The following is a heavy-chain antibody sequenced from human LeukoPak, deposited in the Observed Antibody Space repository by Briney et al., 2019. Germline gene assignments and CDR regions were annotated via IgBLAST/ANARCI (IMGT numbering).Heavy chain of an antibody. CDR3: AKGLNSYGSTVRVPLDY. D-gene: IGHD5-18*01. CDR1: GFTFSSYA. J-gene: IGHJ4*02. CDR2: ISGSGGST. V-gene: IGHV3-23*01. Sequence: PGGSLRLSCAASGFTFSSYAMSWVRQAPGKGLEWVSAISGSGGSTYYADSVKGRFTISRDNSKNTLDLQMNSLRAEDTAVYYCAKGLNSYGSTVRVPLDYWGQGTLVTVSS.